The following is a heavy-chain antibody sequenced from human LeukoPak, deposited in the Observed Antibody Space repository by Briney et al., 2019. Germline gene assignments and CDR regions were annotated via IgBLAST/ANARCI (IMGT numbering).Heavy chain of an antibody. V-gene: IGHV4-4*07. Sequence: IGRIYTSGSTNYNPSLKSRVTMSVDTSKNQFSLKLASVTTADTAVYYCARMPDISTGLDPWGQGTLVTVSS. CDR2: IYTSGST. D-gene: IGHD3-9*01. CDR3: ARMPDISTGLDP. J-gene: IGHJ5*02.